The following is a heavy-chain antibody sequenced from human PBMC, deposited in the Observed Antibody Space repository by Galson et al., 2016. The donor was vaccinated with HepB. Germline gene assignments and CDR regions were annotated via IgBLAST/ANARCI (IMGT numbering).Heavy chain of an antibody. J-gene: IGHJ4*02. CDR1: GGSMRNYY. CDR2: IFYTGST. Sequence: LSLTCTVSGGSMRNYYWSWIRQPPGKGLEFIGYIFYTGSTNYNGSLKSRVTMSVDTSKNQFSLKLTSLTAADTAVYYCARVPGCSGGRCFAFDYWGQGTLVTVSS. D-gene: IGHD2-15*01. CDR3: ARVPGCSGGRCFAFDY. V-gene: IGHV4-59*01.